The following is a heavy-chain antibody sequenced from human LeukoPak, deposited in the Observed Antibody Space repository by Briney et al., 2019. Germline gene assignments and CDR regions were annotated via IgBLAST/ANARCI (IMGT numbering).Heavy chain of an antibody. D-gene: IGHD2-21*02. CDR3: ARGPPCIVVVTAIGFFDY. CDR2: INHSGST. CDR1: GGSSSGYY. J-gene: IGHJ4*02. V-gene: IGHV4-34*01. Sequence: PSETLSLTCAVYGGSSSGYYWGWIRQPPGKGLEWIGEINHSGSTNYNPSLKSRVTISVDTSKNQFSLKLSSVTAADTAVYYCARGPPCIVVVTAIGFFDYWGQGTLVTVSS.